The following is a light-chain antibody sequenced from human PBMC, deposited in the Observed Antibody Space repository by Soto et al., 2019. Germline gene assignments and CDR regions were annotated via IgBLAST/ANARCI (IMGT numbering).Light chain of an antibody. CDR3: QQSHSFPRT. CDR2: VAS. J-gene: IGKJ2*01. Sequence: DIQMTQSPSSVSASVGDRVTITCRASQGISKWLAWYQQKPGKAPNLLIYVASTLQSGVPSRFSGSGSGTDFTLTISSLQPEDSATYYCQQSHSFPRTFGQGTKVEIK. CDR1: QGISKW. V-gene: IGKV1-12*01.